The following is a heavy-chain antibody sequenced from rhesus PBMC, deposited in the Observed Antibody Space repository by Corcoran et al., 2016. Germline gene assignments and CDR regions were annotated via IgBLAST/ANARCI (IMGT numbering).Heavy chain of an antibody. J-gene: IGHJ4*01. CDR3: ARGRTLGFDY. D-gene: IGHD2-39*01. CDR1: GYSFTNYW. Sequence: EVQLVQSGAEVKRPGESLKISCKTSGYSFTNYWISWVRQMSGKGLEWMGAIDPSNSDARYSPSFQGQVTISADKSITTAYLQWSSLKASDTATYYCARGRTLGFDYWGQGVLVTVSS. V-gene: IGHV5-20*02. CDR2: IDPSNSDA.